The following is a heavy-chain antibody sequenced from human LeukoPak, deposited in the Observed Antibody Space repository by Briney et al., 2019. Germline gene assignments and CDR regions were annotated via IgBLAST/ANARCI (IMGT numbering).Heavy chain of an antibody. Sequence: PSETLSLTCTVSGGSMSRYYWSWIRQPPGKGLEWIGYIYYSGSTNYNPSLKSRVTISVDTSKNQFSLKLSSVTAADTAVYYCARRRVGMIAPSGAFDIWCQGTMVTVSS. V-gene: IGHV4-59*08. D-gene: IGHD3-22*01. J-gene: IGHJ3*02. CDR3: ARRRVGMIAPSGAFDI. CDR2: IYYSGST. CDR1: GGSMSRYY.